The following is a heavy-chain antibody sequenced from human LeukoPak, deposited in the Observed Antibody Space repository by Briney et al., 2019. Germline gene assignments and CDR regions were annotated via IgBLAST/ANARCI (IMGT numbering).Heavy chain of an antibody. CDR1: GFTFSSYS. CDR3: ARDGGATTLYYFDY. J-gene: IGHJ4*02. Sequence: GGSLRLSCAASGFTFSSYSMNWVRQAPGKGLEWVSSISSSSYIYYADSVKGRFTISRDNAKNSLYLQMNSLRAEDTAVYYCARDGGATTLYYFDYWGQGTLVTVSS. D-gene: IGHD1-26*01. CDR2: ISSSSYI. V-gene: IGHV3-21*01.